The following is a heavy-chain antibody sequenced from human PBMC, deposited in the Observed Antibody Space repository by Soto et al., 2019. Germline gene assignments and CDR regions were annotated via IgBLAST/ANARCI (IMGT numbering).Heavy chain of an antibody. V-gene: IGHV4-59*02. D-gene: IGHD2-21*01. CDR2: INYSATT. J-gene: IGHJ5*02. CDR3: AASYCGDGVRCNWFGP. CDR1: GGSVTTY. Sequence: QVQLQESGPGLVKASETLALTCPVSGGSVTTYWGWIRQPPGKGLEWIGYINYSATTKYNSSRKSHVTISLKTYKTQVSLSMSSVTAADTAVYYCAASYCGDGVRCNWFGPWGQGIRVIVSS.